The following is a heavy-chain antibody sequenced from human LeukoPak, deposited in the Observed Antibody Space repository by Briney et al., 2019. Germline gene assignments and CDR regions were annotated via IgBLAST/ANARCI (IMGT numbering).Heavy chain of an antibody. CDR3: ARVVGATAGIIRFDA. J-gene: IGHJ5*02. V-gene: IGHV1-8*01. Sequence: EASVKVSCKASGYTFTSNDINWVRQATGQGLEWMGWMNPNSGNTGYAQKFQGRVTNTRDTSITTAYMEMSSLRSEDTAVYYCARVVGATAGIIRFDAWGQGTLVTVSS. CDR1: GYTFTSND. CDR2: MNPNSGNT. D-gene: IGHD1-26*01.